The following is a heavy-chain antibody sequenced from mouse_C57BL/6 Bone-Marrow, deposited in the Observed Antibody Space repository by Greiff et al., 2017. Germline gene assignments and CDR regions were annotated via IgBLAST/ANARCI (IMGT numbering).Heavy chain of an antibody. Sequence: QVQLQQSGAELARPGASVKLSCKASGYTFTSYGISWVKQRTGQGLEWIGQIYPRSGNTYYNEKFKGKATLTADKSSSTAYMELRSLISEDSAVDFCARRSIYYDGSSPAWFAYWGQGTLVTVSA. V-gene: IGHV1-81*01. CDR2: IYPRSGNT. D-gene: IGHD1-1*01. CDR1: GYTFTSYG. CDR3: ARRSIYYDGSSPAWFAY. J-gene: IGHJ3*01.